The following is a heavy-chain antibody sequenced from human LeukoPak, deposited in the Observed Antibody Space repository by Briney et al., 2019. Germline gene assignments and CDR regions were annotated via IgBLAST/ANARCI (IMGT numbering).Heavy chain of an antibody. Sequence: ASETLSLTCTVSGGSISSYYWSWIRQPPGKGLEWIGYIYYSGSTKYNPSLKSRVTISVDTSKNQFSLKLTSVTAADTAVYYCARLGIGVVPSAMLGDYYFDYWGQGTLVTVSS. D-gene: IGHD2-2*01. CDR1: GGSISSYY. J-gene: IGHJ4*02. V-gene: IGHV4-59*08. CDR2: IYYSGST. CDR3: ARLGIGVVPSAMLGDYYFDY.